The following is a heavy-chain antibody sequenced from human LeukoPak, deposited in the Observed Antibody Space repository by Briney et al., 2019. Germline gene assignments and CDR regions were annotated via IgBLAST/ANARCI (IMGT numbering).Heavy chain of an antibody. CDR3: ARTSKTVTTPYYYMDV. J-gene: IGHJ6*03. CDR2: IYYSGST. D-gene: IGHD4-11*01. CDR1: GGSISSSSYS. Sequence: YPSETLSLTCTVSGGSISSSSYSWGWIRQPPGKGLEWIGSIYYSGSTYYNPSLKSRVTISVDTSKNQFSLKLSSVTAADTAVYYCARTSKTVTTPYYYMDVWGKGTTVTVSS. V-gene: IGHV4-39*01.